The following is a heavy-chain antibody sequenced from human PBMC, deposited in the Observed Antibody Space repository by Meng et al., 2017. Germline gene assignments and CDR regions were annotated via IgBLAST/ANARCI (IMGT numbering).Heavy chain of an antibody. V-gene: IGHV7-4-1*02. CDR3: ARENRWEPPDY. CDR1: GYTFTSYA. Sequence: HGNLGQFGSELKKPGASVKVACKASGYTFTSYAMNWVRQAPGQGLEWMGWINTNTGNPTYAQGFTGRFVFSLDTSVSTAYLQISSLKAEDTAVYYCARENRWEPPDYWGQGTLVTVSS. CDR2: INTNTGNP. J-gene: IGHJ4*02. D-gene: IGHD1-26*01.